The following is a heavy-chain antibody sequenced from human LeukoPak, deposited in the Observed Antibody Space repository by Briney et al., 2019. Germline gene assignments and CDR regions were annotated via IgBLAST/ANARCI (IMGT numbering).Heavy chain of an antibody. CDR1: GFTFSDYY. D-gene: IGHD1-26*01. Sequence: GGSLRLSCAASGFTFSDYYMNWIRQAPGKGLEWVSYISSSGSSIYYADSVKGRFTSSRDNAKNSLYLQMNSPRAEDTAVYYCARDRSGSYYRYGAFDIWGQGTMVTVSS. V-gene: IGHV3-11*04. J-gene: IGHJ3*02. CDR2: ISSSGSSI. CDR3: ARDRSGSYYRYGAFDI.